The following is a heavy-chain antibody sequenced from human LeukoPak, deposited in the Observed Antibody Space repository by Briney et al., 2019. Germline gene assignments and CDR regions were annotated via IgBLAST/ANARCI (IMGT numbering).Heavy chain of an antibody. D-gene: IGHD2-2*01. CDR1: GYTFTGYY. Sequence: ASVKVSCKASGYTFTGYYMHWVRQAPGQGLEWMGWINPNSGGTNYAQKFQGRVTMTRDTSISTAYMELSRLRSDDTAVYYCAREVLGYCSSTSCPTENSFDPWGQGTLVTVS. CDR3: AREVLGYCSSTSCPTENSFDP. CDR2: INPNSGGT. V-gene: IGHV1-2*02. J-gene: IGHJ5*02.